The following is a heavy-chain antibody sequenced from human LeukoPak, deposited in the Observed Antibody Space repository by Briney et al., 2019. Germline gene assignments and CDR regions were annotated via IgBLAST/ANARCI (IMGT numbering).Heavy chain of an antibody. Sequence: GGSLRLSCAASGFSLSAYWMTWVRQAPGKGLEWVAFIRYDGSNKYYADSVKGRFTISRDNSKNTLYLQMNSLRAEDTAVYYCAKDGEDIVVVPAANDAFDIWGQGTMVTVSS. J-gene: IGHJ3*02. CDR3: AKDGEDIVVVPAANDAFDI. V-gene: IGHV3-30*02. CDR2: IRYDGSNK. CDR1: GFSLSAYW. D-gene: IGHD2-2*01.